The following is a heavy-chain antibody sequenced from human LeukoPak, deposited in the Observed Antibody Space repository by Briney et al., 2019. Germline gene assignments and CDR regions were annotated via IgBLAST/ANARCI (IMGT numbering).Heavy chain of an antibody. CDR1: GYTSIRNW. D-gene: IGHD4-17*01. CDR2: IDPSDSYT. J-gene: IGHJ5*02. Sequence: GESLKISCKGSGYTSIRNWITWVGQMPGTGLEWMGRIDPSDSYTNYSPSFQGHVAISADKSTSTAYLQWSSLKASGTAMYYCASRATVPPYNWFDPWGQGTLVTVSS. CDR3: ASRATVPPYNWFDP. V-gene: IGHV5-10-1*01.